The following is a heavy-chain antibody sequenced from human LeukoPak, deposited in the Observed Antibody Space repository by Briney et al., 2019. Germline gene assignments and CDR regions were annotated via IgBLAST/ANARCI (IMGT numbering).Heavy chain of an antibody. CDR1: GYTLTELS. Sequence: PLASVKVSCKVSGYTLTELSMHWVRQAPGKGLEWMGGFDPEDGETIYAQKFQGRVTMTEDTSTDTAYMELSSLSSEDTAVYYCATDAPNSSGWYYFDYWGQGTLVTVPS. J-gene: IGHJ4*02. V-gene: IGHV1-24*01. CDR3: ATDAPNSSGWYYFDY. D-gene: IGHD6-19*01. CDR2: FDPEDGET.